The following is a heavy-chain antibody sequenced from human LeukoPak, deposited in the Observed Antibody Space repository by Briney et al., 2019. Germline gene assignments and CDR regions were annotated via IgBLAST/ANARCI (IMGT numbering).Heavy chain of an antibody. CDR1: GFTFSSYG. D-gene: IGHD5-18*01. CDR2: IWYDGSNK. J-gene: IGHJ4*02. CDR3: AGARRGYSYGHLDY. Sequence: GRSLRLSCAASGFTFSSYGMHWVRQAPGKGLEWVAVIWYDGSNKYYADSVKGRLTISRDNSKTTRYLQMNSLRAEHTAVYYCAGARRGYSYGHLDYWGQGTLVTVSS. V-gene: IGHV3-33*01.